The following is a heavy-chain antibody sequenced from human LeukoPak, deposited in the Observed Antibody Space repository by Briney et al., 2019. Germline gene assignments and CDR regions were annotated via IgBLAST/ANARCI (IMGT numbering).Heavy chain of an antibody. CDR2: IYSGGST. D-gene: IGHD2-15*01. J-gene: IGHJ4*02. CDR1: GFTVSSNY. CDR3: AREWRGGSYYFDH. Sequence: GGSLRLSCAASGFTVSSNYMSWVRQAPGKGLEWVSVIYSGGSTYYADSVKGRFTISRDNSKNTLYLQMNSLRAEDTAMYYCAREWRGGSYYFDHWGQGALVTVSS. V-gene: IGHV3-66*01.